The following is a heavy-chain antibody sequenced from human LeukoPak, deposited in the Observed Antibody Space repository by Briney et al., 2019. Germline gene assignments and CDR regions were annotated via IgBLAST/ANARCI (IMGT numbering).Heavy chain of an antibody. V-gene: IGHV1-24*01. J-gene: IGHJ6*03. Sequence: ASVKVSCKVSGYTLTKLSMHWVRQAPGKGLEWMGGFDPEDGETIYAQKFQGRVTMTEDTSTDTAYMELSSLRSEDTAVYYCATINYYGSGSCLYYYYYVDVWGKGTTVTVSS. D-gene: IGHD3-10*01. CDR1: GYTLTKLS. CDR2: FDPEDGET. CDR3: ATINYYGSGSCLYYYYYVDV.